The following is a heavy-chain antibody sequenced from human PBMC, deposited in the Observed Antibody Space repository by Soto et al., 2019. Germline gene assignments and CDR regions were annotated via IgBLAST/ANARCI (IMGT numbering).Heavy chain of an antibody. V-gene: IGHV3-30-3*01. J-gene: IGHJ6*02. CDR2: ISYDGSNK. Sequence: GGSLRLSCAASGFTFSSYAMHWVRQAPGKGLEWVAVISYDGSNKYYADSVKGRFTISRDNSKNTLYLQMNSLRAEDTAVYYCARDLRAARFGEFGYYYGMDVWGQGTTVTVSS. D-gene: IGHD3-10*01. CDR3: ARDLRAARFGEFGYYYGMDV. CDR1: GFTFSSYA.